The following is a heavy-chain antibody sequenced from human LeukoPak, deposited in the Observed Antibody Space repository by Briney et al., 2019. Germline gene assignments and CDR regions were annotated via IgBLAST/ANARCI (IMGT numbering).Heavy chain of an antibody. CDR3: ARKVAARPFDY. D-gene: IGHD6-6*01. CDR1: GGSISSGDYY. CDR2: IYYSGCT. V-gene: IGHV4-30-4*01. Sequence: SQTLSLTCTVSGGSISSGDYYWSWIRQPPGKGLEWIGYIYYSGCTYYNPSLKSRVTILVDTSKNQFSLKLSSVTAADTAVYYCARKVAARPFDYWGQGTLVTVSS. J-gene: IGHJ4*02.